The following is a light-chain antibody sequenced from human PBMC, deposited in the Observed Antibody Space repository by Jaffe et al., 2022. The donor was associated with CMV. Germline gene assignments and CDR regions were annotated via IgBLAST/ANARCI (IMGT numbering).Light chain of an antibody. CDR1: ALPKQY. Sequence: SYELTQPPSVSVSPGQTARITCSGDALPKQYAYWYQQKPGQAPVLVIYKDSERPSGIPERFSGSSSGTTVTLTISGVQAEDEADYYCQSADSRKGVFGGGTKLTVL. V-gene: IGLV3-25*03. CDR2: KDS. J-gene: IGLJ2*01. CDR3: QSADSRKGV.